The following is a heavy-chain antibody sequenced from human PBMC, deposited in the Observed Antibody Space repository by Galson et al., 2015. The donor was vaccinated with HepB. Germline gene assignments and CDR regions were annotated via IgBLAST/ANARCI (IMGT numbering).Heavy chain of an antibody. D-gene: IGHD1-26*01. CDR1: GFTSSRYV. CDR3: ARDPRGTYGACDI. CDR2: ISGSGGST. Sequence: SLRLSCAASGFTSSRYVISWVRQAPGKGLEWVSAISGSGGSTYYADSVKGRFTISRDNSKSTLYLQMNSLRAEDTAVYYCARDPRGTYGACDIWGQGTMVAVSS. J-gene: IGHJ3*02. V-gene: IGHV3-23*01.